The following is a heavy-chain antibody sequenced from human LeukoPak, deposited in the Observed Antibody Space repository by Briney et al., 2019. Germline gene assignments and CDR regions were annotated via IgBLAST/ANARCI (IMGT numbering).Heavy chain of an antibody. Sequence: PSETLSLTCALHGGSFSGYYWSWIRKPPGKVLEWIGEINHSGSTNYNPSLKSRVTISVDTSKNQFSLKLSSVTAADTAVYYCARHEWFGSFDYWGQGTLVTVSS. D-gene: IGHD3-10*01. CDR3: ARHEWFGSFDY. CDR2: INHSGST. J-gene: IGHJ4*02. V-gene: IGHV4-34*01. CDR1: GGSFSGYY.